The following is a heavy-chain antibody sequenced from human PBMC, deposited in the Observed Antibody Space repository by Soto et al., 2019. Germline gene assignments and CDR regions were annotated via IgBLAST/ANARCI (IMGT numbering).Heavy chain of an antibody. CDR1: GFTFSSYA. CDR2: ISSSSSTI. CDR3: ARDLISPTILGGYYYGMDV. Sequence: GGSLRLSCAAPGFTFSSYAMSWVRQAPGKGLEWVSYISSSSSTIYYTDSVKGRFTMSRDNAKNSLYLQMNSLRDEDTAVYYCARDLISPTILGGYYYGMDVWGQGTTVTVSS. J-gene: IGHJ6*02. V-gene: IGHV3-48*02. D-gene: IGHD3-9*01.